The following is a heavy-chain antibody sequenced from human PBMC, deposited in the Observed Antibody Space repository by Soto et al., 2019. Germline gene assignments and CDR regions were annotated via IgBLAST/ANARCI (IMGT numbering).Heavy chain of an antibody. CDR1: GGSISSGDYY. CDR3: ATAIIAGSVEGWFDP. V-gene: IGHV4-30-4*01. J-gene: IGHJ5*02. CDR2: IYYSGST. D-gene: IGHD6-13*01. Sequence: SETLSLTCTVSGGSISSGDYYWSWIRQPPGKGLEWIGYIYYSGSTYYNPSLKSRVTISVDTSKNQFSLKLSSVTAADTAVYYCATAIIAGSVEGWFDPWGQGTLVTVSS.